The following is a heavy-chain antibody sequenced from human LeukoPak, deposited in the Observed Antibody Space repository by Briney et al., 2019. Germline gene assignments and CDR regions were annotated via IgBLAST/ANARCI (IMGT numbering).Heavy chain of an antibody. V-gene: IGHV1-2*02. CDR1: GYTFTGYY. Sequence: ASVKVSCKASGYTFTGYYMHWVRQAPGQGLEWMGWINPNSGGTNYAQKFQGRVTMTRDTSISTAYMELSRLRSDDTAVYYCARNVEYYDFWSGYYFDAFDIWGQGTMVTVSS. CDR2: INPNSGGT. D-gene: IGHD3-3*01. CDR3: ARNVEYYDFWSGYYFDAFDI. J-gene: IGHJ3*02.